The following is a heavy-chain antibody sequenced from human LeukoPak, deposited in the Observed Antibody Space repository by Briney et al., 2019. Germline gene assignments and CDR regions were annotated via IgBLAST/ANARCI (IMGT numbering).Heavy chain of an antibody. CDR1: GYTFTSYG. V-gene: IGHV1-18*01. D-gene: IGHD6-13*01. Sequence: ASVKVSCKASGYTFTSYGISWVRQTPGQGLEWMGWISAYNGNTNYAQKFQGRVTMTEDTSTDTAYMELSSLRSEDTAVYYCATALRRSSPRGAFDYWGQGTLVTVSS. J-gene: IGHJ4*02. CDR3: ATALRRSSPRGAFDY. CDR2: ISAYNGNT.